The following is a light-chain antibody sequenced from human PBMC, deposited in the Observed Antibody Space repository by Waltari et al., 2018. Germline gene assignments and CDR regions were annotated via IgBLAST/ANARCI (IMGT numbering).Light chain of an antibody. CDR3: NSYTTSGTVV. J-gene: IGLJ2*01. CDR2: DAT. Sequence: VPKLIIYDATDRPSGVSSRFSGSKSGNTASLTISGLQAEDEGDYYCNSYTTSGTVVFGGGTKLTVL. V-gene: IGLV2-14*03.